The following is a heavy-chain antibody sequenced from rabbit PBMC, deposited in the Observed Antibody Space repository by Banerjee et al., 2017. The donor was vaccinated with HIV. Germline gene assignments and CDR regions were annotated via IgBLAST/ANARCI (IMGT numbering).Heavy chain of an antibody. D-gene: IGHD3-1*01. CDR3: ARGVALDYFNL. CDR2: IYAGSSGST. V-gene: IGHV1S45*01. Sequence: QEQLVESGGGLVQPEGSLTLTCTASGFSFSSYGVSWVRQAPGKGLELIACIYAGSSGSTYYASWAKGRFTISKTSSTTVTLQMTSLTAADTATYFCARGVALDYFNLWGQGTLVTVS. CDR1: GFSFSSYG. J-gene: IGHJ4*01.